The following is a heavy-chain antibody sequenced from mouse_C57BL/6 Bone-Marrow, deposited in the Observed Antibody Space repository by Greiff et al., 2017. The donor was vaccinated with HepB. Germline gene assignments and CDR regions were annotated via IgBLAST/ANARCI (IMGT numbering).Heavy chain of an antibody. D-gene: IGHD1-1*01. CDR2: IDPETGGT. J-gene: IGHJ2*01. Sequence: VQLQQSGAELVRPGASVTLSCKASGYTFTDYEMHWVKQTPVHGLEWIGAIDPETGGTAYNQKFKGKAILTADKSSSTAYMELRSLTSEDSAVYYCTIITTVVADYFDYWGQGTTLTVSS. CDR1: GYTFTDYE. CDR3: TIITTVVADYFDY. V-gene: IGHV1-15*01.